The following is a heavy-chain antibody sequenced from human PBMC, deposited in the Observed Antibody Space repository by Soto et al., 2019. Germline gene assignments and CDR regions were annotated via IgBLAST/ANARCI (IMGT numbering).Heavy chain of an antibody. CDR2: ISGSGGST. V-gene: IGHV3-23*01. CDR3: AKDTRMTYYYDSSGYLPNWFDP. J-gene: IGHJ5*02. D-gene: IGHD3-22*01. Sequence: GGSLRLSCAASGFTVSSNYMSWVRQAPGKGLEWVSAISGSGGSTYYADSVKGRFTISRDNSKNTLYLQMNSLRAEDTAVYYCAKDTRMTYYYDSSGYLPNWFDPWGQGTLVTVSS. CDR1: GFTVSSNY.